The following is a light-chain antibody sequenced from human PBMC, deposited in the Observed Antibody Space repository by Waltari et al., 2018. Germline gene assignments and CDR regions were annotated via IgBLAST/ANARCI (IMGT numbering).Light chain of an antibody. J-gene: IGLJ1*01. V-gene: IGLV2-11*01. Sequence: QSALAQPRSVSGSPGQSGTISCTGSSRNVGGYNYVSWYQQYPGQAPKLMLYDVNKRPSGVPHRFSGSKAGDTASLTISGLQAEDEADYYCCSYAGSYTYVFGTGTKVTV. CDR2: DVN. CDR1: SRNVGGYNY. CDR3: CSYAGSYTYV.